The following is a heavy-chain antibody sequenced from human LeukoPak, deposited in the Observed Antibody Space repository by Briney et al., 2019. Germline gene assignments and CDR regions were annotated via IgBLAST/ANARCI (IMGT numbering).Heavy chain of an antibody. Sequence: SETLSLTCTVSGGSISSSIYYWGWIRQPPGKGLEWIGSIFYSGNTYYNPSLKSRVTISVDTSKNQFSLRLNSVTATDTAMYYCARGPYSYDSSGCFDYWGQGALVTVSS. CDR3: ARGPYSYDSSGCFDY. CDR1: GGSISSSIYY. J-gene: IGHJ4*02. D-gene: IGHD3-22*01. CDR2: IFYSGNT. V-gene: IGHV4-39*07.